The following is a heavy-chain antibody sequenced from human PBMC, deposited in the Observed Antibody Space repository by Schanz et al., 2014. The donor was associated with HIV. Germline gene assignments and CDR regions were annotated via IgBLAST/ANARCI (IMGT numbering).Heavy chain of an antibody. J-gene: IGHJ6*02. Sequence: QVQLVKSGGGGVQPGGSLRLSCAASGFTFSSYAMHWVRQAAGKGLEWVAVISYDGSNKNYADSVKGRFTISRDNSKNTLYLQMNSLRAEDTAVYYCARDVSHDSSGHYSDYYYGMDVWGQGTTVTVSS. CDR1: GFTFSSYA. CDR2: ISYDGSNK. V-gene: IGHV3-30-3*01. CDR3: ARDVSHDSSGHYSDYYYGMDV. D-gene: IGHD3-22*01.